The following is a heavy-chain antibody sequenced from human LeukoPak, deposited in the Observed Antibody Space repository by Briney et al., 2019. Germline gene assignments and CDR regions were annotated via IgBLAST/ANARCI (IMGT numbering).Heavy chain of an antibody. D-gene: IGHD3-3*01. J-gene: IGHJ4*02. CDR2: INHSGSA. Sequence: SETLSPTCGVYGGSFSGYYWSWIRQPPGKGLEWLGEINHSGSANYNPSPNRRVTISVDTSKNQFSLRLSAVTAADTAVYYCARARRDSGYYRIDYWGQGTLVTVSS. CDR1: GGSFSGYY. V-gene: IGHV4-34*01. CDR3: ARARRDSGYYRIDY.